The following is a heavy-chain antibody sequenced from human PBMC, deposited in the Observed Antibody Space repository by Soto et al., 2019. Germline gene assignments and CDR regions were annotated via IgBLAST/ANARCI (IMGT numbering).Heavy chain of an antibody. D-gene: IGHD6-19*01. V-gene: IGHV4-59*01. J-gene: IGHJ4*02. CDR2: IYYSGST. CDR3: ARDVAVGLCDY. CDR1: GGSISRYY. Sequence: QVQLQESGPGLVKPSETLSLTCTVSGGSISRYYWSWIRQPPGKGLEWIGYIYYSGSTNSNPSLKSRVTISVDTSQNQFSLKLSSVTAADTAVYYCARDVAVGLCDYWGQGTLVTVSS.